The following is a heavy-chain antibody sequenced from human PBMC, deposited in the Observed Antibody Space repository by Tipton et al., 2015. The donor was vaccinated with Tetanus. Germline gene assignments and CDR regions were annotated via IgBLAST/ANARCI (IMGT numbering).Heavy chain of an antibody. J-gene: IGHJ4*02. Sequence: TLSLTCTVSGGSISSSSYYWGWIRQPPGKGLEWIGEINHSGSTNYNPSLKSRVTISVDTSKNQFSLKLSSVTAADTAVYYCARDRHSGGSYYFDYWGQGTLVTVSS. CDR1: GGSISSSSYY. CDR3: ARDRHSGGSYYFDY. V-gene: IGHV4-39*07. D-gene: IGHD1-26*01. CDR2: INHSGST.